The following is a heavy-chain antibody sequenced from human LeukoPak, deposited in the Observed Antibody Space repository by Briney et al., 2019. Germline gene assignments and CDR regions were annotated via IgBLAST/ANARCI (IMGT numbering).Heavy chain of an antibody. J-gene: IGHJ3*02. D-gene: IGHD3-22*01. CDR1: GFTFSSYW. CDR2: IKQDGSEK. V-gene: IGHV3-7*01. CDR3: ASSRYYDSSGYYPDDAFDI. Sequence: PGGSLRLSCAASGFTFSSYWMSWVRQAPGKGLEWVANIKQDGSEKYYVDSVKGRFTISRDNAKNSLYLQMNSLRAEDTAVYYCASSRYYDSSGYYPDDAFDIWGQGTMVTVSS.